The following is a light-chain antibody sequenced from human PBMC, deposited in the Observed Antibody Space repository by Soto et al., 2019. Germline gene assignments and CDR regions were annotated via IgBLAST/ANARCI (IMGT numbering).Light chain of an antibody. Sequence: QSVLTQPASVSGSPGQSITISCTGTSSDVGAYTYVSWYQQHPGKAPKLMIFEVSDRPSGVSNRFSGSKSGNTASLTISGRQAEDEADYYCSSYTTSDTIVFGGGTKLTVL. CDR1: SSDVGAYTY. J-gene: IGLJ2*01. CDR2: EVS. CDR3: SSYTTSDTIV. V-gene: IGLV2-14*01.